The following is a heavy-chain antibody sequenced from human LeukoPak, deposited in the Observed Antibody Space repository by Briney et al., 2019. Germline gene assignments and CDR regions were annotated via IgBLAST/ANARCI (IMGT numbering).Heavy chain of an antibody. CDR3: ASGQYSSGWRVDY. V-gene: IGHV3-11*06. CDR1: GFIFSDYY. J-gene: IGHJ4*02. Sequence: GGSLRLSCAASGFIFSDYYMSWIRQAPGKGLEWISYIASSSSYTNYADSVKGRFTISRDNAKNSLYLQMNSLRAEDTGVYYCASGQYSSGWRVDYWGQGTLVTVSS. D-gene: IGHD6-19*01. CDR2: IASSSSYT.